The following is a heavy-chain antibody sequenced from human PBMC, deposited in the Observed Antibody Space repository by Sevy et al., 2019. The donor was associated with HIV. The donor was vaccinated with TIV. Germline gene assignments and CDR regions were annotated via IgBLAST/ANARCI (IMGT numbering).Heavy chain of an antibody. D-gene: IGHD1-1*01. J-gene: IGHJ4*02. CDR3: GRDLESYNYGAYGPSFMPDY. CDR2: IWFDGSNT. Sequence: GGSLRLSCAASGFTFSSYGMHWVRQAPGKGLEWVAVIWFDGSNTFYADSVKVRFNHSRAIAENTLHLQMNNLRAEDTAVYYCGRDLESYNYGAYGPSFMPDYWGQGTVVTVSS. V-gene: IGHV3-33*01. CDR1: GFTFSSYG.